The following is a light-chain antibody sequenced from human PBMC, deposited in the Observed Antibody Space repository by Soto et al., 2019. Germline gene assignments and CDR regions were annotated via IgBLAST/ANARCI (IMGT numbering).Light chain of an antibody. CDR3: MQVTHFPYT. CDR2: KIS. J-gene: IGKJ2*01. Sequence: DVVMTQTPLFSPVTVGQPASISCRSSQSLVYRDGNTYLNWLHQRPGQPPRLLIYKISDQFSGVPDRCSGSGAGTDFTLQISRVEAEDVGVYYCMQVTHFPYTCGQGTRLEIK. V-gene: IGKV2-24*01. CDR1: QSLVYRDGNTY.